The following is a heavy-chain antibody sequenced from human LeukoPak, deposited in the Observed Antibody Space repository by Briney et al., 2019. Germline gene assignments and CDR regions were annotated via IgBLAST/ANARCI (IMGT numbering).Heavy chain of an antibody. J-gene: IGHJ4*02. CDR1: GGSISAYY. V-gene: IGHV4-59*01. Sequence: SGTLSLTCTVSGGSISAYYWTWIRQPPGKGLEWIGYIYYSGNTNYNPSLKSRVTISVDTSNNQFSLNLHSVTAADTAIYYCARDGTSGFDYWGPGILVTVSS. D-gene: IGHD1-1*01. CDR2: IYYSGNT. CDR3: ARDGTSGFDY.